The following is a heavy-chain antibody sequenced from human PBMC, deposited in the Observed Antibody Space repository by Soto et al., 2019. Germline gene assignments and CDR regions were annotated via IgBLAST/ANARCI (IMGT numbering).Heavy chain of an antibody. Sequence: SETLSLTCTVSGGSISSYYWSWIRQPPGKGLEWIGNIYYSGSTNYNPSLKSRVTISVDTSKNQFSLKLSSVTAADTAVYYCARSDGYKYFDYWGQETLVTVSS. D-gene: IGHD5-12*01. CDR2: IYYSGST. CDR1: GGSISSYY. J-gene: IGHJ4*02. V-gene: IGHV4-59*01. CDR3: ARSDGYKYFDY.